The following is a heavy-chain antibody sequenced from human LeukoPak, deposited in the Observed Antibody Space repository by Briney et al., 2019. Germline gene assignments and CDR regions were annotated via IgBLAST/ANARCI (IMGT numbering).Heavy chain of an antibody. V-gene: IGHV4-59*01. CDR1: GGSISGYH. D-gene: IGHD5-24*01. J-gene: IGHJ4*02. Sequence: SETLSLTCTVSGGSISGYHWSWFRQPPGKGLEWIGYIYYGGTTRYNPSLKSRVTISVDTSKNQFSLNLNSVAAADTAVYYCARGPDDFDYWGQGTLVTVSS. CDR3: ARGPDDFDY. CDR2: IYYGGTT.